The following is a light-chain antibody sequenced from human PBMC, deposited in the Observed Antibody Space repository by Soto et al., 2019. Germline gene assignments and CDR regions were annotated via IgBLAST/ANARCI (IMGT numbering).Light chain of an antibody. J-gene: IGKJ5*01. V-gene: IGKV3-11*01. Sequence: EIVLTQSPGTLSLSPGEGATLSFRASQSVSSYLAWYQQKPGQAPRLLIYDASNRATGIPARFSGSGSGTDFTLTISSLEPEDFAVYYCQQRKNWQVTFGQGTRLEIK. CDR2: DAS. CDR3: QQRKNWQVT. CDR1: QSVSSY.